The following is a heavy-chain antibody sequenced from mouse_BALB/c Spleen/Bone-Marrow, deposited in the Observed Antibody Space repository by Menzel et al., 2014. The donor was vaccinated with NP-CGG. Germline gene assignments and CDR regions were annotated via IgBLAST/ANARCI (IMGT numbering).Heavy chain of an antibody. D-gene: IGHD2-3*01. J-gene: IGHJ2*01. CDR2: INPGSGST. CDR3: ARYDGYFDY. V-gene: IGHV1-54*01. CDR1: GYASTDYL. Sequence: QVQLQQSGAELVRPGTSVKVSCKASGYASTDYLMEWLKQRPGQGLEWIGVINPGSGSTNYNEKFKDKATLTADKSSSTAYMQLSSLTSDDSAVYFCARYDGYFDYWGQGTILTVSS.